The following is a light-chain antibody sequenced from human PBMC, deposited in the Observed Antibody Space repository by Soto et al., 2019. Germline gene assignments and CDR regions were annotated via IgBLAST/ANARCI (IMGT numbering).Light chain of an antibody. V-gene: IGLV2-14*01. CDR2: NVT. J-gene: IGLJ2*01. CDR3: SSYSGSSSLV. CDR1: SGDVGGYDY. Sequence: QSVLTQPASVSGSPGQSITISCTGTSGDVGGYDYVSWYQQHPGKAPKLMIYNVTNRPSGVSDRFSASKSGNTASLTISGLQAEDEADYYCSSYSGSSSLVFGGGTKVTVL.